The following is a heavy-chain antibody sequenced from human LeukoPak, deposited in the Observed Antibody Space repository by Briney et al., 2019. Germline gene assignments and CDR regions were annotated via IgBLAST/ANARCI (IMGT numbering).Heavy chain of an antibody. CDR3: AGDCSPNWFDP. CDR1: GFTFSSYA. V-gene: IGHV3-23*01. J-gene: IGHJ5*02. D-gene: IGHD2-15*01. CDR2: ISGSGGST. Sequence: GGSLRLSCAASGFTFSSYAMSWVRQAPGKGLEWVSAISGSGGSTYYADSVKGRFAISRDNSKNTLYLQMNSLRAEDTAVYYCAGDCSPNWFDPWGQGTLVTVSS.